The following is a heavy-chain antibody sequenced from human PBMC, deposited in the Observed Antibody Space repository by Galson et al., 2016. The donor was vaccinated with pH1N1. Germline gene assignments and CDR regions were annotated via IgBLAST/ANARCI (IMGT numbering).Heavy chain of an antibody. D-gene: IGHD4-17*01. CDR3: AHREYGDFVGYFDY. CDR2: IFWNDDR. V-gene: IGHV2-5*01. Sequence: PALVKPTQTLRLTCTLSGFSLSTSAVGVGWIRQPPGKALEWLALIFWNDDRYYRPSLKNRLTITKGTSENLVVLTMTNMDPVDTATYYCAHREYGDFVGYFDYWGQGTLVTVSS. J-gene: IGHJ4*02. CDR1: GFSLSTSAVG.